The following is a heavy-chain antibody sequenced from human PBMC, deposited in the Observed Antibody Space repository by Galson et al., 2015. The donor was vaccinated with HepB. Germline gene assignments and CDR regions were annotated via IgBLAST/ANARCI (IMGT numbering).Heavy chain of an antibody. D-gene: IGHD2-15*01. CDR3: ARDRRIVVVVAATPDYYYYGMDV. CDR2: ISAYNGNT. J-gene: IGHJ6*02. V-gene: IGHV1-18*01. CDR1: GYTFTSYG. Sequence: VKVSCKASGYTFTSYGISWVRQAPGQGLEWMGWISAYNGNTNYAQKLQGRVTMTTDTSTSTAYMELRSLRPDDTAVYYCARDRRIVVVVAATPDYYYYGMDVWGQGTTVTVSS.